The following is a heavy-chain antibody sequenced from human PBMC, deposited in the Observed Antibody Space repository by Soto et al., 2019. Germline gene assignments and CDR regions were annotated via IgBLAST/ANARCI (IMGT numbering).Heavy chain of an antibody. V-gene: IGHV3-21*01. Sequence: PGGSLRLSCEASGFTFSRVSMNLVRQVPGKGLEWVASISSGSSDTWYADSVKGRFIISRDNAQNSLFLQMNTLRPEDTAMYYCARVAYWGPGTQVTVSS. CDR2: ISSGSSDT. CDR3: ARVAY. J-gene: IGHJ4*02. CDR1: GFTFSRVS.